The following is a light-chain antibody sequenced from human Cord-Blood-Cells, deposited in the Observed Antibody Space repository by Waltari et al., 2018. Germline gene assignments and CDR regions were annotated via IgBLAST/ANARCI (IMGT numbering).Light chain of an antibody. CDR2: DVR. CDR3: SSYTSSSILDV. Sequence: SVLTQPASVSGSPGQSITISCPGTSSDVGGYPYLSWYPQHPGKAPKLRIYDVRNRPSGVSNRFSGAKSGNTASLTISGLQAEDEADYYCSSYTSSSILDVFGTGTKVTVL. CDR1: SSDVGGYPY. V-gene: IGLV2-14*01. J-gene: IGLJ1*01.